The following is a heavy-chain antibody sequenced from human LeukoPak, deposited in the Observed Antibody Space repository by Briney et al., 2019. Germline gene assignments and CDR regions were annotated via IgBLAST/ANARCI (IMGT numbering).Heavy chain of an antibody. J-gene: IGHJ4*02. CDR3: TREPYYYGSGSYFDY. Sequence: GGSLRLSCTASGFTFGDYAMSWVHQAPGKGLEWVGFIRSKAYGGTTEYAASVKGRFTISRDDSKSIAYLQMNSLKTEDTAVYYCTREPYYYGSGSYFDYWGQGTLVTVSS. V-gene: IGHV3-49*04. CDR2: IRSKAYGGTT. D-gene: IGHD3-10*01. CDR1: GFTFGDYA.